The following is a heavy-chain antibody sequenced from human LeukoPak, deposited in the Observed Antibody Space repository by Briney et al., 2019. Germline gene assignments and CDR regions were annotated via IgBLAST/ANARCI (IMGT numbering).Heavy chain of an antibody. CDR2: ISSSGSTI. CDR1: GFTFSDYY. D-gene: IGHD3-9*01. J-gene: IGHJ4*02. V-gene: IGHV3-11*01. Sequence: GGSLRLSCAASGFTFSDYYMSWIRQAPGKGLEWVSYISSSGSTIYYADSVKGRFTISRDNAKNSLYLQMNSLRAEDTAVYYCARRGYDILTGYYRYYFAYWGQGTLVTVSS. CDR3: ARRGYDILTGYYRYYFAY.